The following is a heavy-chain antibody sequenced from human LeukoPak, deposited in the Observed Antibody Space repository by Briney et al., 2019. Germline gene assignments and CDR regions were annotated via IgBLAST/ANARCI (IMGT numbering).Heavy chain of an antibody. CDR1: GFTFSNAW. D-gene: IGHD3-3*01. Sequence: GGSLRLSCAASGFTFSNAWMSWVRQAPGKGLEWVGRIKSKTDGGTTDYAAPVKGRFTISRDDSKNTLYLQMNSLKTEDTAVYYCTYYDFWSGYYTVGYWGQGTLVTVSS. V-gene: IGHV3-15*01. CDR3: TYYDFWSGYYTVGY. J-gene: IGHJ4*02. CDR2: IKSKTDGGTT.